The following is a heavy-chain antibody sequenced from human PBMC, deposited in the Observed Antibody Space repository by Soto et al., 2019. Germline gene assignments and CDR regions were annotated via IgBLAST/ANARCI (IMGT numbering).Heavy chain of an antibody. CDR1: GFTFSSYV. D-gene: IGHD2-21*02. Sequence: QVQLVESGGGVVQPGRSLRLSCAASGFTFSSYVMHWVRQAPGKGLEWVAVISYDGSNKYYADSVKGRFTISRDNSKNTLYLQMNSLRAEDTAVYYCAKEAFVVVTAPDFDYWGQGTLVTVSS. J-gene: IGHJ4*02. CDR2: ISYDGSNK. V-gene: IGHV3-30*18. CDR3: AKEAFVVVTAPDFDY.